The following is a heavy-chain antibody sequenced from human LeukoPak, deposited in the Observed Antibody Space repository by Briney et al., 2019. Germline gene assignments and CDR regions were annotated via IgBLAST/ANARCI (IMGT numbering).Heavy chain of an antibody. D-gene: IGHD3-10*01. CDR1: GFTFSSYA. V-gene: IGHV3-30*04. CDR2: ISYDGSNK. CDR3: ARDDDGSFDY. J-gene: IGHJ4*02. Sequence: GGSLRLSCAASGFTFSSYAMHWVGQAPGKGLEWVAVISYDGSNKYYADSVKGRFTISRDNSKNTLYLQMNSLRAEDTAVYYCARDDDGSFDYWGQGTLVTVSS.